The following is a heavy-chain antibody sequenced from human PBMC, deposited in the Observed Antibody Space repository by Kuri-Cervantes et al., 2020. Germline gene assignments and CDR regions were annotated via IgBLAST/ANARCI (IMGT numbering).Heavy chain of an antibody. Sequence: SGPTLVKPTETLTLTCTVSGFSLSNARMGVSWIRQPPGKALEWLAHMFSNDEKSYSTSLKSRLTISKDTSKSQVVLTMTNMDPVDTATYCCARTQGDYYYYGMDVWGQGTTVTVSS. CDR2: MFSNDEK. CDR1: GFSLSNARMG. V-gene: IGHV2-26*01. J-gene: IGHJ6*02. CDR3: ARTQGDYYYYGMDV.